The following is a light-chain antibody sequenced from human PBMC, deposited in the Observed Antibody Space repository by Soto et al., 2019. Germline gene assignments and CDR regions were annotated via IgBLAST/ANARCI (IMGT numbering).Light chain of an antibody. Sequence: QSVLTQPPSVSGAPGQRVTISCTGSSSNIGAGYDVHWYQHLPGTAPKLLIYGNSNRPSGVPDRFSGSKSGTSASLAITGLQAEDEADSYCQSYDSRLSGSVFGGGTKLTVL. CDR3: QSYDSRLSGSV. CDR1: SSNIGAGYD. CDR2: GNS. V-gene: IGLV1-40*01. J-gene: IGLJ3*02.